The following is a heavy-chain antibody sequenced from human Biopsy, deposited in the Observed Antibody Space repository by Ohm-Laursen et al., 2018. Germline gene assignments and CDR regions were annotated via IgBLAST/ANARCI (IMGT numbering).Heavy chain of an antibody. CDR2: ISDTGTT. V-gene: IGHV4-61*08. CDR1: GGSIGGSGDY. CDR3: ARLFRLDDYWNDDPPDGFDV. D-gene: IGHD3-3*01. J-gene: IGHJ3*01. Sequence: SQTLSLTCIVSGGSIGGSGDYWSWIRQPPGKGLEWIGYISDTGTTNYNPSLRGRVAMSVDTSKNQFSLQLTSVTAADTAMFFCARLFRLDDYWNDDPPDGFDVWGQGTMVTVSS.